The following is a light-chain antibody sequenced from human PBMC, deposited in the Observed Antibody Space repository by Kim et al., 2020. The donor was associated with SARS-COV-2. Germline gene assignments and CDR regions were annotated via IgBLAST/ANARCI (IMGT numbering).Light chain of an antibody. V-gene: IGKV1-9*01. CDR2: AAS. CDR3: HQFYLYPRT. CDR1: QDISNF. J-gene: IGKJ1*01. Sequence: ASVGDRVTITCRASQDISNFLAWYQQDLGKAPKLLIYAASSLGSGVPSRFSGRRSGTEFTLTISSLQPEDFATYFCHQFYLYPRTFGQGTKVDIK.